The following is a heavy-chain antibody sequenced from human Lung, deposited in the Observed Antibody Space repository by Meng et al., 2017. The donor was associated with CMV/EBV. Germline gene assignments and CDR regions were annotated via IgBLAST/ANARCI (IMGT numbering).Heavy chain of an antibody. Sequence: VQLQESGPGLVTPSEPPSLPCTVSGGSISSYYWSWIRQSAGKGLEWIGRIYTSGTTIYNPSLKSRLTLSLDTSKNQFSLKLNSVTAADTAVYYCARAEADTGNFDYWGQGTLVTVSS. J-gene: IGHJ4*02. CDR2: IYTSGTT. V-gene: IGHV4-4*07. D-gene: IGHD6-19*01. CDR1: GGSISSYY. CDR3: ARAEADTGNFDY.